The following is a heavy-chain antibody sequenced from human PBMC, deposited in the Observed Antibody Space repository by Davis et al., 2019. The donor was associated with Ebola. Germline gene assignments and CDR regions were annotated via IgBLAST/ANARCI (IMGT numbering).Heavy chain of an antibody. D-gene: IGHD2-15*01. CDR3: ARHVGSSIRCSGGSCYSWYYYYMDV. V-gene: IGHV5-51*01. CDR2: IYPGDSDT. Sequence: GESLKISCKGSGYSFTSYWIGWVRQMPGKGLEWMGIIYPGDSDTRYSPSFQGQVTISADKSISTAYLQWGSLKASDTAMYYCARHVGSSIRCSGGSCYSWYYYYMDVWGKGTTVTVSS. J-gene: IGHJ6*03. CDR1: GYSFTSYW.